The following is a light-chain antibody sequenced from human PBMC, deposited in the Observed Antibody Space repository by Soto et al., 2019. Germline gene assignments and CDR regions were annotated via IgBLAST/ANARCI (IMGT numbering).Light chain of an antibody. CDR2: EAS. CDR3: QQSYSTPQT. J-gene: IGKJ1*01. CDR1: QTIAIY. Sequence: DIQPTQSPSSLSASVGDTVTITCRASQTIAIYLNWYQQKPGKAPNLLIYEASSLQSGVPSRFTGRGSGTDFTLTISSLQPEDFATYYCQQSYSTPQTFGQGTKAAIK. V-gene: IGKV1-39*01.